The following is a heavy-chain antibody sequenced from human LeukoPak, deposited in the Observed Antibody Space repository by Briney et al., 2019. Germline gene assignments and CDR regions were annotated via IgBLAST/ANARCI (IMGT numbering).Heavy chain of an antibody. CDR2: IYPSGTT. CDR3: SRESGPFSPFGF. V-gene: IGHV4-4*07. CDR1: GASISNYY. D-gene: IGHD1-26*01. Sequence: SETLSLTCTVSGASISNYYWTWIRQPAAKGLEWIGRIYPSGTTNYNPSLKGRVTMSVDTSSNQFSLKLSSVTAADTAVYYCSRESGPFSPFGFWGQGTLVSVHS. J-gene: IGHJ4*02.